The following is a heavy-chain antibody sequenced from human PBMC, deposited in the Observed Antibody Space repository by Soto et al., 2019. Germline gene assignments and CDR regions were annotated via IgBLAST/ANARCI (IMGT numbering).Heavy chain of an antibody. CDR1: GGTFSSYA. Sequence: GASVKVSCKASGGTFSSYALSWVRQAPGKGLEWMGWINPNSGGTNYAQKFQGWVTMTRDTSISTAYMELSRLRSDDTAVYYCARGEAYYYDSSGPFDYWGQGTLVTVS. CDR2: INPNSGGT. J-gene: IGHJ4*02. CDR3: ARGEAYYYDSSGPFDY. V-gene: IGHV1-2*04. D-gene: IGHD3-22*01.